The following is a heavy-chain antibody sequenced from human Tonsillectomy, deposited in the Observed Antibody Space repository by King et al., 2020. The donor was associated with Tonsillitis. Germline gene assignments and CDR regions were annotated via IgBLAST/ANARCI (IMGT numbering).Heavy chain of an antibody. CDR2: ISYDGSNK. V-gene: IGHV3-30-3*01. J-gene: IGHJ4*02. CDR1: GFTFSSYA. Sequence: VQLVESGGGVVQPGRSLRLSCAASGFTFSSYAMHWVRQAPGKGLEWVAVISYDGSNKYYADSVKGRFTISRDNFSNTLYLQMNSLRAEDTAVYYCAADTWVAARHVPDYWGQGTLVTVSS. CDR3: AADTWVAARHVPDY. D-gene: IGHD6-6*01.